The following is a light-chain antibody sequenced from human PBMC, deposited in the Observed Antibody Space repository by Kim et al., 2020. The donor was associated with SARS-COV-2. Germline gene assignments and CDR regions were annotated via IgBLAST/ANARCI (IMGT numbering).Light chain of an antibody. CDR3: QKYYSDPA. CDR1: QGISNY. Sequence: DIQITQSPSSLSASVGDRVTITRRASQGISNYLAWYQQKSGKVPKLLIYAASTLQSALPSRFSGTGSGTDFTLTISSLQPEDVATYYGQKYYSDPAFGQGAKVESK. J-gene: IGKJ1*01. V-gene: IGKV1-27*01. CDR2: AAS.